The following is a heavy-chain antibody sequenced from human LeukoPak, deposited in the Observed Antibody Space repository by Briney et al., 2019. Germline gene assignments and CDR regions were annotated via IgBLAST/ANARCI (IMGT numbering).Heavy chain of an antibody. J-gene: IGHJ4*02. CDR3: AKPRLYYYDSYDY. CDR1: GFTFSTYA. V-gene: IGHV3-23*01. Sequence: GGSLRLSCAASGFTFSTYAMSWVRQAPGKGLEWVSVISGSGGTTNYADSVKGRFTISRDNSKNTLSLQMNSLRAEDTAVYYCAKPRLYYYDSYDYWGQGTLVTVSS. CDR2: ISGSGGTT. D-gene: IGHD3-16*01.